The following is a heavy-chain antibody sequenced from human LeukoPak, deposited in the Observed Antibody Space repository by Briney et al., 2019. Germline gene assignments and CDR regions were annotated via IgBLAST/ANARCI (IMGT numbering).Heavy chain of an antibody. CDR1: GGSFSGYY. J-gene: IGHJ2*01. Sequence: PSETLSLTCAVSGGSFSGYYWSWIRQPPGKGLEWIGEINHSGSTNYNPSLKSRVTISVDTSKNQFSLKLSSVTAADTAVYYCARRPFTAMVLKRAWYFDLWGRGTLVTVSS. D-gene: IGHD5-18*01. V-gene: IGHV4-34*01. CDR2: INHSGST. CDR3: ARRPFTAMVLKRAWYFDL.